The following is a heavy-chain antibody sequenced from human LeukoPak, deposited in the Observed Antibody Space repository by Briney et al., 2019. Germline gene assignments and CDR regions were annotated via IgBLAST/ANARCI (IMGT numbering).Heavy chain of an antibody. CDR2: IYYSGST. V-gene: IGHV4-39*01. Sequence: SETLSLTCTVSGGSISSSSYYWGWIRQPPGKGLEWIGSIYYSGSTYYNPSLKSRVTISVDTSKNQFSLKLSSVTAADTAVYYWARHPYCSGGSCYYVVWFDPLGQGTLVTVSS. CDR1: GGSISSSSYY. J-gene: IGHJ5*02. CDR3: ARHPYCSGGSCYYVVWFDP. D-gene: IGHD2-15*01.